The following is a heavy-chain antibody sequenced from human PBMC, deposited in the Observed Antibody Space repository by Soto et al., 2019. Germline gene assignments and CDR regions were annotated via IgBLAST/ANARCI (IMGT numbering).Heavy chain of an antibody. CDR2: IYYSGST. V-gene: IGHV4-59*01. D-gene: IGHD4-17*01. CDR1: GGSISSYY. CDR3: ARETTSDYFDY. Sequence: SETLSLTCTVSGGSISSYYWSWIRQPPGKGLEWIGYIYYSGSTNYNPSLKSRVTISVDTSKNQFSLKLSSVTAADTAVYYCARETTSDYFDYWGQGIPVTVSS. J-gene: IGHJ4*02.